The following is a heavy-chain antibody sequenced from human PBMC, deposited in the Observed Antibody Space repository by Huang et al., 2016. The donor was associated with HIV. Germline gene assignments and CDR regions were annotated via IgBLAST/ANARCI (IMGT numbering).Heavy chain of an antibody. Sequence: EEQLVESGGGLVQPGGSVKFSCAASGFSFSSCNMNWVRQAPGKVVEWLSYISETGSVITYADSVKGRFTVSRDNAKNSLYLQVDSLRAEDTAVYYCARGYSSSWLYNWGQGTLVTVSS. V-gene: IGHV3-48*01. D-gene: IGHD6-13*01. CDR2: ISETGSVI. J-gene: IGHJ4*02. CDR3: ARGYSSSWLYN. CDR1: GFSFSSCN.